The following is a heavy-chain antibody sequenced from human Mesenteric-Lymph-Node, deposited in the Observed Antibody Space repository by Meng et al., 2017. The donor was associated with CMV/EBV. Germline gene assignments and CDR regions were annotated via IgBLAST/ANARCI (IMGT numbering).Heavy chain of an antibody. D-gene: IGHD2-2*01. CDR2: IYSGGTT. CDR3: VRLYCSTTSCYEDY. Sequence: GESLKISCEGSGFTVSSDYMSWVRQALGKGLEWVSVIYSGGTTYYGDSVKGRFTISRDNSKNTLYLQMNSLRPEDTAVYYCVRLYCSTTSCYEDYWGQGTLVTVSS. CDR1: GFTVSSDY. J-gene: IGHJ4*02. V-gene: IGHV3-66*02.